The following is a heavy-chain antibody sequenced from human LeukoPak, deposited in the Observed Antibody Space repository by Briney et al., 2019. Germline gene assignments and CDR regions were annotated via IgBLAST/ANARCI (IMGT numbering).Heavy chain of an antibody. Sequence: ASVKVSCKVSGYTLTELSMHWVRQAPGKGLEWVGGFDPEDVETIYAQKFQGRVTMTEDTSTDTAYMELSSLRSEDTAVYYCATAIPTGVYGDYAGYYYYYMDVWGKGTTVTVSS. CDR3: ATAIPTGVYGDYAGYYYYYMDV. J-gene: IGHJ6*03. V-gene: IGHV1-24*01. CDR1: GYTLTELS. D-gene: IGHD4-17*01. CDR2: FDPEDVET.